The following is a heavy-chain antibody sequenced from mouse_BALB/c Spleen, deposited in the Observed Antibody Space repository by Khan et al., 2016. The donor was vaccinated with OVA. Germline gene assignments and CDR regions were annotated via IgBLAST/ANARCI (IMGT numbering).Heavy chain of an antibody. Sequence: DLVMPGAAVTLSCKASGYTFTSYWINWIKQRPGQGLEWIGRIAPGRGSTSYNDMFKGKATLTVDAYSSTAYIQLSSLSSEDSAVFLCARSKYYGSGRYAMDYWGQGSSVTVSS. J-gene: IGHJ4*01. CDR3: ARSKYYGSGRYAMDY. CDR2: IAPGRGST. CDR1: GYTFTSYW. D-gene: IGHD1-3*01. V-gene: IGHV1S41*01.